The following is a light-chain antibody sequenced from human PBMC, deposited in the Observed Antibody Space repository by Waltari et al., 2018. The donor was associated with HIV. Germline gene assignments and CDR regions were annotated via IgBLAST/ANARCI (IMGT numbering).Light chain of an antibody. CDR1: SSNIGADYD. Sequence: QSVLTQPPSVSGAPGQRVTISCTGGSSNIGADYDVHWYQQIPGTAPKLLISGNKKPPSGVPDRFAASKSGTSASLAITGLQAEDEADYFCQSYDRSLSASVVFGGGTKLTVL. CDR3: QSYDRSLSASVV. V-gene: IGLV1-40*01. J-gene: IGLJ2*01. CDR2: GNK.